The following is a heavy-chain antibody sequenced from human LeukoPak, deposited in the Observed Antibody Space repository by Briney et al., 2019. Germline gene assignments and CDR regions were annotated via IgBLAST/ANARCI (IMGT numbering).Heavy chain of an antibody. CDR2: ISWDGGST. CDR3: VFSSYGPYLYGINI. V-gene: IGHV3-20*01. D-gene: IGHD2-8*01. J-gene: IGHJ3*02. Sequence: PGGSLRLSCAAAGFTFSNYWMHWVRQAPGEGLEWVSGISWDGGSTSYADSVKGRFTISRDNAKNSLYLQMNSLRAEDTAFYHCVFSSYGPYLYGINIWGHGTMVTVSS. CDR1: GFTFSNYW.